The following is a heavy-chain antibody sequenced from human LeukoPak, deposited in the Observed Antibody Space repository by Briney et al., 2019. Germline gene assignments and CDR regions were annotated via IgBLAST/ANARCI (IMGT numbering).Heavy chain of an antibody. CDR2: FDPEDGET. J-gene: IGHJ1*01. Sequence: ASVKVSCKVSGYTLTELSMHWVRQAPGKGLEWMGGFDPEDGETIYAQKFQGRVTMTEDTSTDTAYMELSSLRSEDTAVYYCATGGERYCSSTSCPEYFQHWGQGTLVTVSS. CDR1: GYTLTELS. CDR3: ATGGERYCSSTSCPEYFQH. D-gene: IGHD2-2*01. V-gene: IGHV1-24*01.